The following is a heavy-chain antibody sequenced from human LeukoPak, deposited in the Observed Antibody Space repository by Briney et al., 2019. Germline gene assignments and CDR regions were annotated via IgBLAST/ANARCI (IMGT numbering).Heavy chain of an antibody. CDR3: ASLWDGTYGMDV. D-gene: IGHD1-26*01. V-gene: IGHV3-48*03. Sequence: GGSLRLSCAASGFTFSSYEMNWVRQAPGKGLEWISYISSSGSSIYYADSVKGRFTISRDNAKNSLYLQMNSLRAEDTAVYYCASLWDGTYGMDVWGQGTTVTVSS. CDR1: GFTFSSYE. CDR2: ISSSGSSI. J-gene: IGHJ6*02.